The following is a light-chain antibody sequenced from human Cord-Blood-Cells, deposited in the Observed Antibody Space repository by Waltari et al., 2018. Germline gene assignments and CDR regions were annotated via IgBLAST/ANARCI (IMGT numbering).Light chain of an antibody. V-gene: IGLV6-57*02. Sequence: NFMLTQPHSVSESPGKTVTISCTGSSGSIASNYVQWYQQRPGSAPTTVIYEDNQRPSGVPERFSGSIDSSSNSASLPISGLKTEDEADYYCQSYDSSNQVFGGGTKLTVL. J-gene: IGLJ3*02. CDR3: QSYDSSNQV. CDR2: EDN. CDR1: SGSIASNY.